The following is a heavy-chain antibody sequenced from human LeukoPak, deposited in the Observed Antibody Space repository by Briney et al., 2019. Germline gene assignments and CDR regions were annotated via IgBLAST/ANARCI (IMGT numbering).Heavy chain of an antibody. CDR2: ISWNSGSV. V-gene: IGHV3-9*01. D-gene: IGHD1-26*01. CDR1: GFTFDDYA. CDR3: AKEGSRENWYFDL. J-gene: IGHJ2*01. Sequence: GGSLRLSCAASGFTFDDYAMHWVRQAPGKGLEWVSGISWNSGSVGYADSVKGRFTISRDNAKNSLYLQMNGLRAEDTALYYCAKEGSRENWYFDLWGRGTLVTVSS.